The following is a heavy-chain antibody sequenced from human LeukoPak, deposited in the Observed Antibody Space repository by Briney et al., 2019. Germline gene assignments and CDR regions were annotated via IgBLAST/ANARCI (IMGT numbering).Heavy chain of an antibody. D-gene: IGHD6-13*01. J-gene: IGHJ4*02. CDR3: ARGAAAGTILGY. CDR2: IYHSGST. Sequence: SETLSLTCAVSGGPISSGGYSWSWIRQPPGKGLEWIGYIYHSGSTYYNPSLKSRVTISVDMSKNQFPLKLSSVTPADTAVYYCARGAAAGTILGYWGQGTLVTVSS. V-gene: IGHV4-30-2*01. CDR1: GGPISSGGYS.